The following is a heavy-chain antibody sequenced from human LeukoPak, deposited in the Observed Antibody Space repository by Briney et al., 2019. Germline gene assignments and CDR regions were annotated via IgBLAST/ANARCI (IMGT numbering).Heavy chain of an antibody. Sequence: GGSLRLSCAASGFTFSSYSMNWVRQAPGKGLEWVSYISSSSSTIYYADSVKGRFTISRDNAKNSLYLQMNSLRDEDTAVYYCARDCSSTSCYSYYYGMDVWGQGTTVTVS. CDR2: ISSSSSTI. CDR3: ARDCSSTSCYSYYYGMDV. V-gene: IGHV3-48*02. CDR1: GFTFSSYS. D-gene: IGHD2-2*01. J-gene: IGHJ6*02.